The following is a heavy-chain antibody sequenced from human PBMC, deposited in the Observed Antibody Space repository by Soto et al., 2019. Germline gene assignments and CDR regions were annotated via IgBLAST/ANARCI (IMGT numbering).Heavy chain of an antibody. D-gene: IGHD5-18*01. CDR2: VYYNGNT. J-gene: IGHJ4*02. CDR3: ATGVDTAKSGY. V-gene: IGHV3-53*01. CDR1: GFSFNYNH. Sequence: VQLVESGGDLIQPGGSLRLSCAASGFSFNYNHMTWVRQAPGRGPEWVSTVYYNGNTYHADSVKGRFTISRDTSKNMLYIQMNSIRAEDTAVYYCATGVDTAKSGYWGQGTLVTVSS.